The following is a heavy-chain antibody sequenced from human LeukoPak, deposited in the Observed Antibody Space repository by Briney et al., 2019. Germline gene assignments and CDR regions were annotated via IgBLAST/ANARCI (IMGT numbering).Heavy chain of an antibody. CDR3: ARNSYYYDSSGSSDAFDI. CDR2: IYSGGST. Sequence: GGSLRLSCAASGFTVSSNYMSWVRQAPGKGLEWVSVIYSGGSTYYADSVKGRFTISRDNSKNTLYLQMNSLRAEDTAVYYCARNSYYYDSSGSSDAFDIWGQGTMVTVSS. CDR1: GFTVSSNY. D-gene: IGHD3-22*01. J-gene: IGHJ3*02. V-gene: IGHV3-53*01.